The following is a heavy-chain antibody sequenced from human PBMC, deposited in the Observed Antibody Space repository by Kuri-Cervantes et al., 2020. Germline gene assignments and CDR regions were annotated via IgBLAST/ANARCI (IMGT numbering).Heavy chain of an antibody. CDR1: GGTFTNDG. CDR2: IIPIFGTA. CDR3: ARGDPGGAFDI. V-gene: IGHV1-69*06. D-gene: IGHD3-16*01. Sequence: SVKVSCKASGGTFTNDGVNWMRQAPGQGLEWMGGIIPIFGTANYAQKFQGRVTITADKSTSTAYMELSSLRSEDTAVYYCARGDPGGAFDIWGQGTMVTVSS. J-gene: IGHJ3*02.